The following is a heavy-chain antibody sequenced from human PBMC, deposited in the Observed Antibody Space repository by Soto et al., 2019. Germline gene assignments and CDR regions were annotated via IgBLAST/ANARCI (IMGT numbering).Heavy chain of an antibody. J-gene: IGHJ4*02. CDR1: GFTFSSYA. V-gene: IGHV3-30-3*01. CDR2: ISSDGINK. CDR3: VRCSSTNCHLGSDY. D-gene: IGHD2-2*01. Sequence: GVSLRLSCAASGFTFSSYALHWVRQAPGKGLEWVALISSDGINKYYADSVKGRFTISRDNSKNTLYLQMSSLSAEDTAVYYCVRCSSTNCHLGSDYWGQGTLVTVSS.